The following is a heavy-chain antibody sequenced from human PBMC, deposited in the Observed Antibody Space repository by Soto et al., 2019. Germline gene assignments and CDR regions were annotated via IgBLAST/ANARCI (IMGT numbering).Heavy chain of an antibody. J-gene: IGHJ4*02. CDR1: GFIFEDYD. CDR2: ISSNSGAI. D-gene: IGHD6-6*01. CDR3: GEGTFSSSKVIFDY. Sequence: GGSLRLSCVASGFIFEDYDMHWVRQVPGKGLEWVSSISSNSGAIKYADSVKGRFILSRDNAKNSMYLEMNSLRVEDTAFYFCGEGTFSSSKVIFDYWGQGTLVTVSS. V-gene: IGHV3-9*01.